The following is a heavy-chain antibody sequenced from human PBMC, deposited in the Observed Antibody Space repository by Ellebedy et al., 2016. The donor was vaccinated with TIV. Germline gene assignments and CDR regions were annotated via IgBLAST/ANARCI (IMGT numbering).Heavy chain of an antibody. CDR2: ISHTGGRT. CDR1: GFTFSPYA. CDR3: AKGRGGGSDSSAPRYYFDY. D-gene: IGHD3-22*01. Sequence: GESLKISCAASGFTFSPYAMAWVRQAPGKGLEWVSTISHTGGRTYYADSVGGRFTISRDNSKKTLYLQMNSLSAEDTAVYYCAKGRGGGSDSSAPRYYFDYWGLGTLVTVSS. J-gene: IGHJ4*02. V-gene: IGHV3-23*01.